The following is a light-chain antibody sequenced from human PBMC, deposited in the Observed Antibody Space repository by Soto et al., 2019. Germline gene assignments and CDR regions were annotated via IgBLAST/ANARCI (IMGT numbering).Light chain of an antibody. CDR2: GAS. Sequence: EIVLTQSPGSLSLSPGERATLSCRASQSVDSSFFAWYQQKPGQAPRLLIYGASNTATGIPDRFSGRGSGTDFTLTITGLEPEDFAEYYCQQYVSSVTFGQGTKVEIK. J-gene: IGKJ1*01. CDR3: QQYVSSVT. V-gene: IGKV3-20*01. CDR1: QSVDSSF.